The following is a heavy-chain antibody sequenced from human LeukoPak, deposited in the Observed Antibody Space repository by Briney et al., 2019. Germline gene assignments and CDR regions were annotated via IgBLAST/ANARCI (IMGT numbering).Heavy chain of an antibody. V-gene: IGHV5-51*01. CDR1: GYSFSSFW. D-gene: IGHD2-21*02. J-gene: IGHJ5*02. Sequence: GESLQISCQGSGYSFSSFWIAWVRQMPGKGLEWMGIIFPGDSDTRYRPSLQGLVTISVDKSIDTAFLQWSSLKASDSAIYYCARLTSFADLLTATRRSWFDPWGQGTLVTVSS. CDR2: IFPGDSDT. CDR3: ARLTSFADLLTATRRSWFDP.